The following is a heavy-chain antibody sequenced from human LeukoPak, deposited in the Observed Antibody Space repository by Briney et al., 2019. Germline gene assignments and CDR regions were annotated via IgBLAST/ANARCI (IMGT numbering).Heavy chain of an antibody. CDR3: AREGNYYYYMDV. CDR2: ISGSGGST. Sequence: GGSLRLSCAASGFSFSNYALSWVRQAPGKGLDWVSAISGSGGSTYYADSVKGRFTISRDNSKNTLYLQMNSLRAEDTAVYYCAREGNYYYYMDVWGKGTTVTVSS. J-gene: IGHJ6*03. CDR1: GFSFSNYA. V-gene: IGHV3-23*01.